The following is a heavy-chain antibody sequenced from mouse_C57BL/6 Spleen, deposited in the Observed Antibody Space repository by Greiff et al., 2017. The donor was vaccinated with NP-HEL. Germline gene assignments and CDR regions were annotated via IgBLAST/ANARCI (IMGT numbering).Heavy chain of an antibody. J-gene: IGHJ2*01. D-gene: IGHD2-4*01. CDR2: ISSGGSYT. CDR3: ARLYDDDDDWCGY. V-gene: IGHV5-6*01. CDR1: GFTFSSYG. Sequence: EVKVVESGGDLVKPGGSLKLSCAASGFTFSSYGLSWVRQTPDTRLEWVATISSGGSYTYYPDSVKGRFTISRDNAKNTLYLQMSSLKSEDTAMYYCARLYDDDDDWCGYWGQGTTLTVSS.